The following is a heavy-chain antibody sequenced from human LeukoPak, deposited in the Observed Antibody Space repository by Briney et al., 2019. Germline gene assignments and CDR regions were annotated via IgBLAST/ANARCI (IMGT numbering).Heavy chain of an antibody. D-gene: IGHD3-22*01. CDR3: AKGVDYYDSSGYYRDDAFDI. J-gene: IGHJ3*02. CDR2: IRYDGSNK. Sequence: PGGSLRLSCAASGFTFSSYGMHWVRQAPGKGLEWVAFIRYDGSNKYYADSVKGRFTISRDNSKNTLYLQMNSLRAEDTAVYYCAKGVDYYDSSGYYRDDAFDIWGQGTMVTVSS. V-gene: IGHV3-30*02. CDR1: GFTFSSYG.